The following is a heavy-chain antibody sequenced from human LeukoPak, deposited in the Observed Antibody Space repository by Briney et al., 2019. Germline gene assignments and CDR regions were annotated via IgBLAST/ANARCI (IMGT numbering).Heavy chain of an antibody. CDR1: GGSITSSSYY. V-gene: IGHV4-39*07. D-gene: IGHD2-2*01. Sequence: SETLSLTCTVSGGSITSSSYYWGWIRQPPGKGPEWIGSFYYSGSTYYNPSLKRRVTMSVDTSKNQFSLKLSSVTAADTAVYYCARGDYQDWFDPWGQGTLVTVSS. CDR3: ARGDYQDWFDP. CDR2: FYYSGST. J-gene: IGHJ5*02.